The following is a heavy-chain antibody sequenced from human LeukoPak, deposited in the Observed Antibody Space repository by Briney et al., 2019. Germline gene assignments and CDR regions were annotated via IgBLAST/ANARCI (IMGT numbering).Heavy chain of an antibody. CDR2: IYYSGST. V-gene: IGHV4-39*01. J-gene: IGHJ4*02. Sequence: PSETLSLTCTVSGGSISSSSYYWGWIRQPPGKGLEWIGSIYYSGSTYYNPSLKSRVTISVDTSKNQFSLKLSSVTAADTAVYYCARSPTRIHLWAFDYWGQGTLVTVSS. CDR1: GGSISSSSYY. CDR3: ARSPTRIHLWAFDY. D-gene: IGHD5-18*01.